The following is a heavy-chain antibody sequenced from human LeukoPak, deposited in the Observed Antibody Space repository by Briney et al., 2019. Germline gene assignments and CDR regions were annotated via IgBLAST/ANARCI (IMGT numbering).Heavy chain of an antibody. CDR2: ISYDGSNK. Sequence: QPGRSLRLSCAVSGFTFSNYGMHWVRQAPGKGLEWVAVISYDGSNKYYADSVKGRFTISRDNSKNMLYLQMNSLRAEDTAVYYCAKQKDYGDYYYFDYWGQGTLVTVSS. J-gene: IGHJ4*02. CDR1: GFTFSNYG. V-gene: IGHV3-30*18. CDR3: AKQKDYGDYYYFDY. D-gene: IGHD4-17*01.